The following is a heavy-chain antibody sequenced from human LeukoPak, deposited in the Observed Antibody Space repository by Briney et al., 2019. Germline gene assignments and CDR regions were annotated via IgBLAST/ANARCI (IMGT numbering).Heavy chain of an antibody. CDR2: ISSSGSTI. CDR1: GFTFSSYE. D-gene: IGHD3-22*01. V-gene: IGHV3-48*03. J-gene: IGHJ3*02. CDR3: ARNGEGYYDSSGYKRFDAFDI. Sequence: GGSLRLSCAASGFTFSSYEMNWVRQAPGKGLEWVSYISSSGSTIYYADSVKGRFTISRDNAKNSLYLQMNSLRAEDTAVYYCARNGEGYYDSSGYKRFDAFDIWGQGTMVTVSS.